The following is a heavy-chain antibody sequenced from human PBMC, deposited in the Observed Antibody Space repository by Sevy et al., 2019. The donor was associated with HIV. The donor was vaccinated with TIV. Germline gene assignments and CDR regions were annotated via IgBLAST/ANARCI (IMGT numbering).Heavy chain of an antibody. CDR2: MNPNSGNT. V-gene: IGHV1-8*01. CDR3: ARRSYYDFWSGYSTPYYYYGMDV. Sequence: ASVKVSCKASGYTFTSYDINWVRQATGQGLEWMGWMNPNSGNTGYAQKFQGRVTMTRNTSISTAYMELSSLRSEDTAVYYCARRSYYDFWSGYSTPYYYYGMDVWGQGTTVTVSS. D-gene: IGHD3-3*01. CDR1: GYTFTSYD. J-gene: IGHJ6*02.